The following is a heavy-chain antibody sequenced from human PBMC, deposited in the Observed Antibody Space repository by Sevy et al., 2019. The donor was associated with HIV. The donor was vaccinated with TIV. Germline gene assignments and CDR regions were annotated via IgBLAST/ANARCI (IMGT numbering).Heavy chain of an antibody. CDR2: ISYDGSNK. CDR3: AREMDSSGWNTDAFDI. CDR1: GFTFSSYA. V-gene: IGHV3-30-3*01. J-gene: IGHJ3*02. D-gene: IGHD6-19*01. Sequence: GGSLRLSCAASGFTFSSYAMHWVRQAPGKGLEWVAVISYDGSNKYYADSVKGRFTISRDNSKNTLYLQMNSLRAEDTAVYYCAREMDSSGWNTDAFDIWGQGTMVTVSS.